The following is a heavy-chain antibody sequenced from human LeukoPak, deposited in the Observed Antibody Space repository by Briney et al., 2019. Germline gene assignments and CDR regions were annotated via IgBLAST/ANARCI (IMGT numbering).Heavy chain of an antibody. Sequence: GGSLRLSCAASGFTLTSYGMHWVRQSPGKGLVWVSHINHDGSLRNYADSVKGRFTISRDIAKNTLYLQMNSLRAVDTAVYYCVARGVVSEDYDALDIWGQGTMVTVSS. V-gene: IGHV3-74*01. CDR3: VARGVVSEDYDALDI. J-gene: IGHJ3*02. CDR2: INHDGSLR. D-gene: IGHD3-10*01. CDR1: GFTLTSYG.